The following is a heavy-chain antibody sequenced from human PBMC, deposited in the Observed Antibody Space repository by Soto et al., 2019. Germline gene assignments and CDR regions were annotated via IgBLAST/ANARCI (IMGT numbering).Heavy chain of an antibody. CDR2: INHSGST. D-gene: IGHD2-2*01. CDR1: GGSFSGYY. V-gene: IGHV4-34*01. CDR3: ARGPSRTNIVVVPAAALDY. J-gene: IGHJ4*02. Sequence: QVQLQQWGAGPLKPSETLSLTCAVYGGSFSGYYWRWIRQPPGKGLEWIGEINHSGSTNYNPSLKSRVTISVDTSKNQSSLKLSSVTAADTAVYYCARGPSRTNIVVVPAAALDYWGQGTLVTVSS.